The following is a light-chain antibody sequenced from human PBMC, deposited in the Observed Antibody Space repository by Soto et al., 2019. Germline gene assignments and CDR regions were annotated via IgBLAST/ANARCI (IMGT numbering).Light chain of an antibody. V-gene: IGKV1-33*01. CDR2: DAS. J-gene: IGKJ4*01. CDR1: QNIRSY. CDR3: QQYLSLPPLT. Sequence: DIQMTQFPSSLSASVGDRVTITCRASQNIRSYLNWYQQRPGKAPKLLIYDASILETGVPRRFSGSGSGTHFSLTVSGLQPEDVATYYCQQYLSLPPLTFGGGTRVDIK.